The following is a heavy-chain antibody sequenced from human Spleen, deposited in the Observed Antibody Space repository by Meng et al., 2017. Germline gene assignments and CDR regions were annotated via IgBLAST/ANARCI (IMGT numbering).Heavy chain of an antibody. CDR3: ARARQTAMVVDY. Sequence: QVQLQQWGEGLLKPSETLSLPCVVSGGSFSDYYWSWIRQPPGKGLEWIGEINHSGSTNYNPSLKSRVTISVDTSKNQFSLKLSSVTAADTAVYYCARARQTAMVVDYWGQGTLVTAPQ. CDR1: GGSFSDYY. V-gene: IGHV4-34*01. D-gene: IGHD5-18*01. CDR2: INHSGST. J-gene: IGHJ4*02.